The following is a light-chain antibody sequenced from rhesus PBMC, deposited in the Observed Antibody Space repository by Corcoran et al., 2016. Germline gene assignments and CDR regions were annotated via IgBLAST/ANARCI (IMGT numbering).Light chain of an antibody. CDR1: QSINNW. V-gene: IGKV1-22*01. J-gene: IGKJ3*01. CDR2: ESA. Sequence: DIQMTQSPSSLSASVGDTVTITCRASQSINNWLAWYQHKAGTAPKLLIFESATLQTGFPSRFTGGGSGTAYTLTISSLQTEDFATYYCQQYNSDPFTFGPGTKVDI. CDR3: QQYNSDPFT.